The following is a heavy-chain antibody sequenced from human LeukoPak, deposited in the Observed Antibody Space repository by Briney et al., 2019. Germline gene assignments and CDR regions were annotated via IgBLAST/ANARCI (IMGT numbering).Heavy chain of an antibody. J-gene: IGHJ5*02. Sequence: GGSLRLSCAASGFIFSSAWMSWVRQAPGKGLEWVGHIKTKIDGGTTDYAAPVKGRFTISRDDSKNTLYLQMNSLKTEDTAVYYCTTGVSSSSPPWGQGTLVTVSS. V-gene: IGHV3-15*01. CDR3: TTGVSSSSPP. CDR1: GFIFSSAW. D-gene: IGHD6-13*01. CDR2: IKTKIDGGTT.